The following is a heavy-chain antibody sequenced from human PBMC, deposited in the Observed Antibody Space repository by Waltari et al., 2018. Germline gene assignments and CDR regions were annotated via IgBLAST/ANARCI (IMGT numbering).Heavy chain of an antibody. V-gene: IGHV5-51*01. CDR1: GSRFARYW. J-gene: IGHJ4*02. CDR2: IYPGDSST. D-gene: IGHD5-18*01. CDR3: ARQNIHSYGYGYFDY. Sequence: EVQLVQSGAEVKKPGESLKISCQGSGSRFARYWVGWVRQMPGKGLEWMGIIYPGDSSTKYSPSFQGQVTISVDTSISTAYLQWSSLKASDTAMYFCARQNIHSYGYGYFDYWGQGTLVTVSS.